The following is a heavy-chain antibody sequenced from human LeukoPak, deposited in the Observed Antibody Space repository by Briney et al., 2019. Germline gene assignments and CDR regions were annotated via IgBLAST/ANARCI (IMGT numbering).Heavy chain of an antibody. J-gene: IGHJ3*02. V-gene: IGHV3-23*01. Sequence: PGGSLRLSCTASGLTFSNYATTWVRQAPGKGLEWVSSITGSGRGTYYADSVKGRFSVSRDNSQNTVFLHMSSLRADDTALYYCSKDPNGDCVGAFDMWARGKRVTVSS. D-gene: IGHD2-21*02. CDR1: GLTFSNYA. CDR3: SKDPNGDCVGAFDM. CDR2: ITGSGRGT.